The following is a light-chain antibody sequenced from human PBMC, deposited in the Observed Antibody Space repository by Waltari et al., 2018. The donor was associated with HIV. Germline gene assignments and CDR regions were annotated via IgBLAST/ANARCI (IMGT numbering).Light chain of an antibody. CDR3: KTRDRSGNLYV. J-gene: IGLJ1*01. CDR2: GKN. Sequence: SSELTQDPAVSVALGQTVKITCQGDNLRTYNASWYQQKPGKAPVLASYGKNRRPSGIPDRFSSSASRKTASLIITGAEAEDEAEYYCKTRDRSGNLYVFGTGTTVTGL. V-gene: IGLV3-19*01. CDR1: NLRTYN.